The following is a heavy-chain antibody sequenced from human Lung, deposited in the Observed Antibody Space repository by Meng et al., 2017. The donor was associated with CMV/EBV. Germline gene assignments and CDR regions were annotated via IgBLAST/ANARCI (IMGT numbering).Heavy chain of an antibody. D-gene: IGHD2/OR15-2a*01. CDR1: GFTFSNLW. Sequence: GGSLRLSCAASGFTFSNLWMTWVRQAPGKGLEWVANIKKDGSDTYYLESLRGRFTISRDNSKNSLYLQMTNLRVEDTAVYYCARGGGEYWGQGILVTVSS. CDR2: IKKDGSDT. V-gene: IGHV3-7*01. J-gene: IGHJ4*02. CDR3: ARGGGEY.